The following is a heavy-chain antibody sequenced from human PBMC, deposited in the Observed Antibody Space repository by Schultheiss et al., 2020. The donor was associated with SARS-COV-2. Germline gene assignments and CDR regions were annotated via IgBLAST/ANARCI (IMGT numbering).Heavy chain of an antibody. CDR3: ARSGARGIVAGAFDI. CDR2: IYYSGST. J-gene: IGHJ3*02. V-gene: IGHV4-31*03. D-gene: IGHD6-25*01. CDR1: GGSISSGGYY. Sequence: SQTLSLTCTVSGGSISSGGYYWSWIRQHPGKGLEWIGYIYYSGSTYYNPSLKSRVTISVDTSKNQFSLKLSSVTATDTAVYYCARSGARGIVAGAFDIWGQGTMVTVSS.